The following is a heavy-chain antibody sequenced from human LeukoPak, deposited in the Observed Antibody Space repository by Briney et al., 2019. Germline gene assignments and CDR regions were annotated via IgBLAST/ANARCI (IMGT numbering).Heavy chain of an antibody. CDR3: ATLTGYYNVAVDY. CDR2: ISSSSSYI. V-gene: IGHV3-21*01. CDR1: GFTFSSYS. Sequence: GGSLRLSCAASGFTFSSYSINWVRQAPGKGLEWVSSISSSSSYIYYADSVKGRFTISRDNAKNSLYPQMNSLRAEDTAVYYCATLTGYYNVAVDYWGQGTLVTVSS. D-gene: IGHD3-9*01. J-gene: IGHJ4*02.